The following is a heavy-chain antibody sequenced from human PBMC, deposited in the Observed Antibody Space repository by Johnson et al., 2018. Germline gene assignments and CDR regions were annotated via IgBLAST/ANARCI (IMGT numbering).Heavy chain of an antibody. V-gene: IGHV5-51*01. CDR1: GYSFTSYW. D-gene: IGHD2-8*01. CDR2: IYPGDSDT. CDR3: ARHDVVASNGADY. J-gene: IGHJ4*02. Sequence: VQLVQSGAEVKKPGESLKISCKGSGYSFTSYWIGWVRQMPGKGLEWMGIIYPGDSDTRYSPSFQGQVTIAAAKSISTAYRQWSGLEASDTARYYGARHDVVASNGADYWGQGTLVTVSS.